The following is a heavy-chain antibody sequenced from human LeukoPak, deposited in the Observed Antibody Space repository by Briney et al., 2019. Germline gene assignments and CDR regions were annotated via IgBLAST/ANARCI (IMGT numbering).Heavy chain of an antibody. V-gene: IGHV1-46*01. CDR3: ASSHDYHPPDSY. CDR2: INPSGGST. J-gene: IGHJ4*02. D-gene: IGHD5-12*01. CDR1: GYTFTSYY. Sequence: ASVEVSCKASGYTFTSYYMHWVRRAPGQGLEWMGIINPSGGSTSYAQKFQGRVTMTRDTSTSTVYMELSSLRSEDTAVYYCASSHDYHPPDSYWGQGTLVTVSS.